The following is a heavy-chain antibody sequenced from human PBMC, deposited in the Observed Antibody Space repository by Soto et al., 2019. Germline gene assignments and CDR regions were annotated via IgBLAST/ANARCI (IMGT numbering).Heavy chain of an antibody. CDR1: HYSFARYG. J-gene: IGHJ6*02. CDR3: AREGYCSSGSCALYSHDFFGMDV. Sequence: ASVKVSCKASHYSFARYGISWGRQAPGQGLGWMGWISTYNSNTKYAQKFQGRVTMTTDTPTSTAYMNLRSLTSDDTAVYYCAREGYCSSGSCALYSHDFFGMDVWGQGTTVTVSS. CDR2: ISTYNSNT. V-gene: IGHV1-18*01. D-gene: IGHD2-15*01.